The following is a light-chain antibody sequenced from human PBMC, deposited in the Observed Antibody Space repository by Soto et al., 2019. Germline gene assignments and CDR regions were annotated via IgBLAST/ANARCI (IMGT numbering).Light chain of an antibody. V-gene: IGLV2-23*02. CDR1: RSDVGNYNL. J-gene: IGLJ1*01. Sequence: QSLLAQPASVSGSPGQSITISCPGTRSDVGNYNLVSWYQQYPGKAPKVMIYEVNKRPSGVSNRFSGSKSGNTASLSISGLQAEDEADYYCCSYAGSSTRYVFGTGTKVTVL. CDR3: CSYAGSSTRYV. CDR2: EVN.